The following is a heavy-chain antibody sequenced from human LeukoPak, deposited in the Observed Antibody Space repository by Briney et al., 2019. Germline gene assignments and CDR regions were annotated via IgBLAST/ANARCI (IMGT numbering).Heavy chain of an antibody. CDR1: GGSFSGYY. Sequence: SETLSLTCAVYGGSFSGYYWSWIRQPPGKGLEWIGEINHSGSTNYNPSLTSRVTISVDTSKNQFSLKLSSVTAADTAVYYCARDGPVPPHYYYYGMDVWGQGTTVTVSS. CDR2: INHSGST. V-gene: IGHV4-34*01. D-gene: IGHD2-2*01. CDR3: ARDGPVPPHYYYYGMDV. J-gene: IGHJ6*02.